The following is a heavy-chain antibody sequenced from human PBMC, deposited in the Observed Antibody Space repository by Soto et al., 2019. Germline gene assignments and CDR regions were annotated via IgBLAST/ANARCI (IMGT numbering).Heavy chain of an antibody. J-gene: IGHJ6*02. Sequence: SETLSLTCTVSGGSISSGGYYWSWTRQHPGKGLEWIGHIYYTGSSYYNPSLKSRLIMSVDTSKNQFSLKLSSVTAADTAVYXCARSIAARPLVDYGMDAWGQGTTVTVSS. V-gene: IGHV4-31*03. CDR1: GGSISSGGYY. CDR3: ARSIAARPLVDYGMDA. D-gene: IGHD6-6*01. CDR2: IYYTGSS.